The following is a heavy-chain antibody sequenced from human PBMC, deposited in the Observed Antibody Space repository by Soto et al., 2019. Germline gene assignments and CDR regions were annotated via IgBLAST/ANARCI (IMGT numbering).Heavy chain of an antibody. V-gene: IGHV5-51*01. CDR3: ARHEATYYNFYGMDV. J-gene: IGHJ6*02. CDR1: GYSFTTYF. CDR2: IHPGESDT. Sequence: GESLKISCKSYGYSFTTYFIALVRQMPGKGLEWMGSIHPGESDTRYSPSFQGQVTISADRSITTAYLQWSSLKASDTAMYYCARHEATYYNFYGMDVWGQGTTVTVSS.